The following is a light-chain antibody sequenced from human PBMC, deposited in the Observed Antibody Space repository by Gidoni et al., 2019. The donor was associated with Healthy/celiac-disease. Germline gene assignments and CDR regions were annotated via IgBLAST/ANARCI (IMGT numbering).Light chain of an antibody. CDR1: SSDVGGYNY. CDR2: DVS. Sequence: QSAQTPPRSVSGSPGPSVALSCTGTSSDVGGYNYVSWYQQPPGKAPKLMIYDVSKRPSGVPDLFSGSKSGNSASPTISGLQAEDEADYYCCSYAGSYTFVVFGGGTKLTVL. J-gene: IGLJ2*01. CDR3: CSYAGSYTFVV. V-gene: IGLV2-11*01.